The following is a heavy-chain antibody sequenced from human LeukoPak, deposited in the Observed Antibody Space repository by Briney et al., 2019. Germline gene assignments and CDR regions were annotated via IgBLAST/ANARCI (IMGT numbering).Heavy chain of an antibody. CDR1: GYTFTSYD. CDR3: ARAVGAGTISSGDY. J-gene: IGHJ4*02. D-gene: IGHD1-1*01. CDR2: MNPNSGNT. V-gene: IGHV1-8*01. Sequence: ASVKVSCKASGYTFTSYDINWVRQATGQGLEWMGWMNPNSGNTGYAQKFQGRVTMTRNTSISTAYMELSSLRSEDTAVYYCARAVGAGTISSGDYWGQGTLVTVSS.